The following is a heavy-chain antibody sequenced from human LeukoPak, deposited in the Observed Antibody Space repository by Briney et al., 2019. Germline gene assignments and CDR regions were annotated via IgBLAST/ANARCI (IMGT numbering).Heavy chain of an antibody. V-gene: IGHV3-30*02. CDR3: AKPSSAATPYYFDY. Sequence: GGSLRLSCAASGFTFSSYGMHWVRQAPGKGLEWVAVIWYGGSNKYYADSVKGRFTISRDNSKNTLYLQMNSLRAEDTAVYYCAKPSSAATPYYFDYWGQGTLVTVSS. CDR2: IWYGGSNK. D-gene: IGHD2-15*01. CDR1: GFTFSSYG. J-gene: IGHJ4*02.